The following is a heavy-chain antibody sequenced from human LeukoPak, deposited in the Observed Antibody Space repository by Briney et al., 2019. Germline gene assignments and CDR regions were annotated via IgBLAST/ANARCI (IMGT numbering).Heavy chain of an antibody. V-gene: IGHV1-69*05. J-gene: IGHJ4*02. D-gene: IGHD3-22*01. Sequence: SVKVSCKASGGTFSSYAISWVRQAPGQGLEWMGRIIPIFGTADYAQKFQGRVTITTDESTSTAYMELSSLRSEDTAVYYCASDSYYYDSSGYYYFGVWGQGTLVTVSS. CDR3: ASDSYYYDSSGYYYFGV. CDR2: IIPIFGTA. CDR1: GGTFSSYA.